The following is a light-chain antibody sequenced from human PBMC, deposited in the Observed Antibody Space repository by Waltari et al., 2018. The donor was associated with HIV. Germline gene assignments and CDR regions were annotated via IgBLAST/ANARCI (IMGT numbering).Light chain of an antibody. J-gene: IGLJ2*01. CDR2: ATN. V-gene: IGLV1-40*01. CDR1: SSNIGAGYD. CDR3: QSYDSSLSAYVV. Sequence: QSVLTQPPSVSGAPGQRVTISCTGTSSNIGAGYDVHWYQQLPGTAPKLLIYATNHRPSGVPDRFSGSKAATSASLAITGLQAEDEADYFCQSYDSSLSAYVVFGGGTKLTVL.